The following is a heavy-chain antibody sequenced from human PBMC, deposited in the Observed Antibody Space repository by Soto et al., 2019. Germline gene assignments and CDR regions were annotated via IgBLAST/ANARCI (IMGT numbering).Heavy chain of an antibody. D-gene: IGHD2-21*02. Sequence: QVQLVQSGAEVKKPGSSVKVSCKASGGTFSSYAISWVRQAPGQGLEWMGGIIPIFGTANYAQKFQGRVTITADEXTXTXXRELSSLRSEDTAVYYCARDEDIVVGTAKFRYFQHWGQGTLVTVSS. V-gene: IGHV1-69*12. J-gene: IGHJ1*01. CDR3: ARDEDIVVGTAKFRYFQH. CDR1: GGTFSSYA. CDR2: IIPIFGTA.